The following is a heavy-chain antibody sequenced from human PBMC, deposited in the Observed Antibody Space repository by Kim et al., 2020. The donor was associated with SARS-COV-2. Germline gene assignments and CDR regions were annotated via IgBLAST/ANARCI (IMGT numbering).Heavy chain of an antibody. CDR1: GGSFSGYY. D-gene: IGHD1-26*01. CDR3: ARGRGVGARRGWFDP. J-gene: IGHJ5*02. Sequence: SETLSLTCAVYGGSFSGYYWSWIRQPPGKGLEWIGEINHSGSTNYNPSLKSRVTISVDTSKNQFSLKLSSVTAADTAVYYCARGRGVGARRGWFDPWGQGTLVTVSS. CDR2: INHSGST. V-gene: IGHV4-34*01.